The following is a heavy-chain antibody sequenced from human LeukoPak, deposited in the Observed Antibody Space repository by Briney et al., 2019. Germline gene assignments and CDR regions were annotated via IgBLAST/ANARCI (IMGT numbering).Heavy chain of an antibody. J-gene: IGHJ4*02. D-gene: IGHD6-13*01. CDR2: INHSGST. CDR3: ARGYSSSWYD. CDR1: GGSFSGYY. Sequence: PSETLSLTCAVYGGSFSGYYWSWIRQPPGKGLEWIGEINHSGSTNYNPSLKSRVTISVDTSKNQFSLKLTSVTAADTAVYYCARGYSSSWYDWGQGTLVTVSS. V-gene: IGHV4-34*01.